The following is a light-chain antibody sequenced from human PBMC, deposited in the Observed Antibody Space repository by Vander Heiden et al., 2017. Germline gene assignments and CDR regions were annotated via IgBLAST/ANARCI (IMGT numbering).Light chain of an antibody. CDR1: SSNIGSNT. CDR2: SNN. Sequence: QSVLTLPPSASGTPGQRVTISCSGSSSNIGSNTVNGYQQLPGTAPKLLIYSNNQRPSGVPDRFSGSKSGTSASLAISGLQSEDEADYYCAAWDDSLNGVVFGGGTKLTVL. J-gene: IGLJ2*01. V-gene: IGLV1-44*01. CDR3: AAWDDSLNGVV.